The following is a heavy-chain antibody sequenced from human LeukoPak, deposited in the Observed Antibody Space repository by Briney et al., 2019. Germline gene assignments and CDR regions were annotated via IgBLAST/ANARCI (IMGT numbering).Heavy chain of an antibody. CDR3: ARAENTMTHLDY. Sequence: ASVKVSCKASGYTFTGYYMRWVRQAPGQGLEWMGWINPNSGGTNYAQKFQGRVTMTRDTSISTAYMELSRLRSDDTAVYYCARAENTMTHLDYWGQGTLVTVSS. J-gene: IGHJ4*02. CDR2: INPNSGGT. D-gene: IGHD3-22*01. CDR1: GYTFTGYY. V-gene: IGHV1-2*02.